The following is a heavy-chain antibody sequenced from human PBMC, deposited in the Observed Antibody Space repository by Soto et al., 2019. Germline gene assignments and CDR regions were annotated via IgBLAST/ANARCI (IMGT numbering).Heavy chain of an antibody. CDR1: GGSISSGGYS. V-gene: IGHV4-30-2*01. J-gene: IGHJ4*02. CDR2: IYHSAST. Sequence: SETLSLTCAVSGGSISSGGYSWSWIRQPPGKGLELIGYIYHSASTYYNPSLKSRVTISVDRSKNQLSLKLSSVTAADTAVYYCTTDSRQIVGGVWFDYWGQGTLVTVSS. D-gene: IGHD6-6*01. CDR3: TTDSRQIVGGVWFDY.